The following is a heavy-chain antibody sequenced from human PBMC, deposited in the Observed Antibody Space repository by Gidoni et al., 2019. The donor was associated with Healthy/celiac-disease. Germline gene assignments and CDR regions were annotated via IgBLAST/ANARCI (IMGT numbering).Heavy chain of an antibody. CDR1: GGSFSGYY. V-gene: IGHV4-34*01. D-gene: IGHD2-15*01. J-gene: IGHJ4*02. CDR2: INHSGST. CDR3: ARGYCSGGSCYVPSNFDY. Sequence: QVQLQQWGAGLLKPSETLSLTCAVYGGSFSGYYWSWIRQPPGKGLEWIGEINHSGSTNYNPSLKSRVTISVDTSKNQFSLKLSSVTAADTAVYYCARGYCSGGSCYVPSNFDYWGQGTLVTVSS.